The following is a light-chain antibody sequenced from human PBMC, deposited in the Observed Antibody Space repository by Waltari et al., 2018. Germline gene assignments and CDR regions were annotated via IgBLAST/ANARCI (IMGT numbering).Light chain of an antibody. Sequence: EIVLTQSPGSLSSSPGERVTLSCRASQSVSRALAWYQQKPGQAPRLLIFGASSGSETDFSLTISRLEPEDLAVYYCQHYVRLPATFGRGTKVEIK. CDR2: GAS. V-gene: IGKV3-20*01. CDR1: QSVSRA. J-gene: IGKJ1*01. CDR3: QHYVRLPAT.